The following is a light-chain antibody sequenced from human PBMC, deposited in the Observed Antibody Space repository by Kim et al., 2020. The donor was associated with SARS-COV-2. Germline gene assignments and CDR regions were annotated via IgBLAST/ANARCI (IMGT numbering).Light chain of an antibody. V-gene: IGKV4-1*01. Sequence: RASINCKSSQNILYNSNNKNYLAWYQQRPGQPPKLLIYWASTPDSGVPDRFNGSGSGTDFTLTISSLQAEDVAFYYCQQYYTTPYTFGQGTKLEI. CDR3: QQYYTTPYT. CDR1: QNILYNSNNKNY. J-gene: IGKJ2*01. CDR2: WAS.